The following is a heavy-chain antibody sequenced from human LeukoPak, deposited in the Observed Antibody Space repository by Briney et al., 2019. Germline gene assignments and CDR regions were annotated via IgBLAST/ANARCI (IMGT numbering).Heavy chain of an antibody. J-gene: IGHJ4*02. CDR2: IFYSGST. D-gene: IGHD3-10*01. V-gene: IGHV4-31*03. Sequence: PSQTLSLTCTVSGGSISRGGYYWSWLRQHPGKGLEWIGYIFYSGSTYYNPSLKSRVTISVDTSKNQFSLKLSSVTAADTAVYYCARGQNYYGSGSYLRGFDYWGQGTLVTVSS. CDR1: GGSISRGGYY. CDR3: ARGQNYYGSGSYLRGFDY.